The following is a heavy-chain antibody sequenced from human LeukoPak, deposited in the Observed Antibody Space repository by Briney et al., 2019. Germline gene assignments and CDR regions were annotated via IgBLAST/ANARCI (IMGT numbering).Heavy chain of an antibody. CDR2: IGKNGGNP. D-gene: IGHD6-19*01. Sequence: GGPLRLSCAASGFTFDDYAMSWVHQAPGKGLEWVSGIGKNGGNPGYADSVKGRFTISRDNAKNSLYLQMNSLRAEDTALFFCTRDPGTVAIDYWGQETLVTVSS. CDR3: TRDPGTVAIDY. J-gene: IGHJ4*02. CDR1: GFTFDDYA. V-gene: IGHV3-20*04.